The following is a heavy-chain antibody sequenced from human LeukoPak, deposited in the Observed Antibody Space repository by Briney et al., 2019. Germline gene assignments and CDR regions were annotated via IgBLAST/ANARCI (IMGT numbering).Heavy chain of an antibody. Sequence: SETLSLTCAVYGGSFSGYYWSWVRRPPGKGLEWIGDISPSGGTNYNPSLKSRVAISGDTSKNQLSLKLSSVTAPDTAVYYCARGPSRRGGHCSGGRCYGVGYGMDVWGQGTTVTVSS. CDR2: ISPSGGT. D-gene: IGHD2-15*01. V-gene: IGHV4-34*01. CDR1: GGSFSGYY. J-gene: IGHJ6*02. CDR3: ARGPSRRGGHCSGGRCYGVGYGMDV.